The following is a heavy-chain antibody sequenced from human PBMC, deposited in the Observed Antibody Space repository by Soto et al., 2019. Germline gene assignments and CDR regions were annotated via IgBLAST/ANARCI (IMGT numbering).Heavy chain of an antibody. CDR2: ISDSGFTT. D-gene: IGHD5-18*01. CDR3: AKGFPGYSYGYCDY. J-gene: IGHJ4*02. V-gene: IGHV3-23*01. CDR1: GFPFCSCA. Sequence: LRLPXSAAGFPFCSCARNNVRQAPSKGLEWVSAISDSGFTTNYEASVKGRFIISRGNAKNTLYLQMKSLRAEDTAVYYCAKGFPGYSYGYCDYWGQGILVTASS.